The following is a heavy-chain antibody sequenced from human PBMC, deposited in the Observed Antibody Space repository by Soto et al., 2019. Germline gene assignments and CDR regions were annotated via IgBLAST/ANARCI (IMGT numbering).Heavy chain of an antibody. CDR2: ITDSGGDA. D-gene: IGHD3-10*01. V-gene: IGHV3-23*01. J-gene: IGHJ4*02. Sequence: GGSLRLSCVASGITFRSRAMSWVRLAPGEGLEWVSTITDSGGDAKYADSVRGRFAISRDNSKKTLYLQMSSLTAEDSAIYYCARGSTDSYPGSRIFDFWGRGTLVTVSS. CDR3: ARGSTDSYPGSRIFDF. CDR1: GITFRSRA.